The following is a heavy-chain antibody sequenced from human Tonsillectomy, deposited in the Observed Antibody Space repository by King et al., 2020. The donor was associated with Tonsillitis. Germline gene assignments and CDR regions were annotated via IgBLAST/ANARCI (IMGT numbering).Heavy chain of an antibody. Sequence: QLQESGPGLVKPSQTLSLTCTVSGGSFSSGNYYWSWIRQHPGKGLEWIGNIYYSGSTYYNPSLKSRVIISVDTSKNQFSLKLSSVTAADTALYYCARGPERVPGDYYYGVDVWGQGTTVTVSS. CDR3: ARGPERVPGDYYYGVDV. CDR1: GGSFSSGNYY. V-gene: IGHV4-31*03. CDR2: IYYSGST. D-gene: IGHD1-14*01. J-gene: IGHJ6*02.